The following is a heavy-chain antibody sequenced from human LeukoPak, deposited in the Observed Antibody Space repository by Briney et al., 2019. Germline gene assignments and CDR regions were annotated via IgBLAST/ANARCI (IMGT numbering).Heavy chain of an antibody. CDR1: GFTFSRYE. D-gene: IGHD6-19*01. CDR3: AKDGMWRGWLAWNDY. Sequence: GGSLRLSCAASGFTFSRYEMNWVRQAPGKGLEWVSYISSSGSTIYYADSVKGRFTISRDNAKNSLYLQMNSLRAEDTAVYYCAKDGMWRGWLAWNDYWGQGTLVTVSS. V-gene: IGHV3-48*03. J-gene: IGHJ4*02. CDR2: ISSSGSTI.